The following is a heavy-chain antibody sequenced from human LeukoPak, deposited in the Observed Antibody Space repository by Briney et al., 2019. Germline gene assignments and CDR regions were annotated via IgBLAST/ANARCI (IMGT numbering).Heavy chain of an antibody. CDR1: GFTFSSYA. J-gene: IGHJ4*02. D-gene: IGHD2-15*01. CDR2: ISGSGGST. CDR3: ARDLYSGGWFPDF. V-gene: IGHV3-23*01. Sequence: PGGSLRLSCAASGFTFSSYAMSWVRQAPGKGLEWVSAISGSGGSTYYADSVKGRFTISRDNSKNTLYLQMNSLRVEDTAVYYCARDLYSGGWFPDFWGQGTLVTVSS.